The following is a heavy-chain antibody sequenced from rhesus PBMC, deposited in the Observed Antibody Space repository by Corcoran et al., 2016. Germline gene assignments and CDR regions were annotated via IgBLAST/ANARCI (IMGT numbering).Heavy chain of an antibody. CDR3: ARGSSYSYYGLDS. Sequence: QVKLQQWGEGLVKPSETLSLTCAVYGGSISGYYYWSWIRQPPGKGLEWIGYIYGNSTSTNYNPSLRNRCTISKDTSKSRFSLKVSAGTAADTAVYYCARGSSYSYYGLDSWGQGVVVTVSS. CDR1: GGSISGYYY. J-gene: IGHJ6*01. D-gene: IGHD4-29*01. CDR2: IYGNSTST. V-gene: IGHV4-73*01.